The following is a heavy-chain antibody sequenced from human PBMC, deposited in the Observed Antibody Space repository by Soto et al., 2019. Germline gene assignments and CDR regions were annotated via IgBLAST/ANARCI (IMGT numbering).Heavy chain of an antibody. CDR3: ARPTNFWGGGLFYYGMDV. CDR1: GGTFSSYA. CDR2: IIPIFGTA. J-gene: IGHJ6*02. D-gene: IGHD3-3*01. Sequence: QVQLVQSGAEVKKPGSSVKVSCKASGGTFSSYAISWVRQAPGQGLEWMGGIIPIFGTANYAQKFQGRVTITADESTSTAYMELSSLISEDKAVYYCARPTNFWGGGLFYYGMDVWGQGTTVTVSS. V-gene: IGHV1-69*01.